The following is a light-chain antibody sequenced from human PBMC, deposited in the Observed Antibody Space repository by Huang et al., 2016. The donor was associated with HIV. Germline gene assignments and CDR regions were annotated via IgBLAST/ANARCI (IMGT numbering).Light chain of an antibody. V-gene: IGKV3-11*01. CDR2: DAS. CDR3: QQRGNWPVT. J-gene: IGKJ3*01. CDR1: QSVSSY. Sequence: EIVLTQSPATLSLSPGERATLSCRASQSVSSYLAWYQQKPGQAPRLLMYDASNRASGIPARFSGSGSGTDFTLTISSLEPEDFAVYYCQQRGNWPVTFGPGTKVDIK.